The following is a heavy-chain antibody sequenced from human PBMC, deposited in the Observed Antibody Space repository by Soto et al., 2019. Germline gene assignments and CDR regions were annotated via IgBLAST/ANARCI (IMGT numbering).Heavy chain of an antibody. J-gene: IGHJ4*02. CDR1: GFTFSSYS. CDR3: AMDCTNGVCTGY. CDR2: ISSSSSYI. Sequence: GGSLRLSCAASGFTFSSYSMNWVRQAPGKGLEWVSSISSSSSYIYYADSVKGRFTISRDNAKNSLYLQMNSLRAEDTAVYYCAMDCTNGVCTGYWGQGTLVTVSS. D-gene: IGHD2-8*01. V-gene: IGHV3-21*01.